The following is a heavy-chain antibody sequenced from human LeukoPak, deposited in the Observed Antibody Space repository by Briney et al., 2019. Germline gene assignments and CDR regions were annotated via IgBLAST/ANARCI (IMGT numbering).Heavy chain of an antibody. Sequence: PSATLSLTCAVSGGSISSNSYYWGWLRQPPGMGLEWIGSIYYSGSTYYNPSLKSRVTISVDTSKNQFSLKLSSVTAADTAVYYCARKDNYLSNNWFDPWGQGTLVTVSS. CDR2: IYYSGST. CDR3: ARKDNYLSNNWFDP. CDR1: GGSISSNSYY. D-gene: IGHD5-24*01. V-gene: IGHV4-39*01. J-gene: IGHJ5*02.